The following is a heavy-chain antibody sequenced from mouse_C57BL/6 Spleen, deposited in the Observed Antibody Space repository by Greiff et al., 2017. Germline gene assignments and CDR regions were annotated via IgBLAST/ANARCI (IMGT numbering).Heavy chain of an antibody. V-gene: IGHV1-80*01. CDR3: ARGILRWAMDY. CDR1: GYAFSSYW. Sequence: VMLVESGAELVKPGASVKISCKASGYAFSSYWMNWVKQRPGKGLEWIGQIYPGDGDTNYNGKFKGKATLTADKSSSTAYMQLSSLTSEDSAVYFCARGILRWAMDYWGQGTSVTVSS. J-gene: IGHJ4*01. D-gene: IGHD1-1*01. CDR2: IYPGDGDT.